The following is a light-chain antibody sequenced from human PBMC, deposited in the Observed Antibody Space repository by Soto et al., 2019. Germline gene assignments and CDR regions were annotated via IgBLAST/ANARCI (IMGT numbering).Light chain of an antibody. Sequence: TQMAQSTSTLSASVGDTVTITCRASQSVSMWLAWFQQKPGKAPRLLIYGASNLESGVPSRFSGSGSGTDFTLTISSLQPEDFATYYCQQSYSTPWTFGQGTKVDIK. CDR1: QSVSMW. CDR2: GAS. CDR3: QQSYSTPWT. V-gene: IGKV1-5*01. J-gene: IGKJ1*01.